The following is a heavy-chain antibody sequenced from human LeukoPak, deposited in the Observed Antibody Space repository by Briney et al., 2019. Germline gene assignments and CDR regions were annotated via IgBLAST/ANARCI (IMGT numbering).Heavy chain of an antibody. V-gene: IGHV3-33*08. CDR2: IWYDGSNK. CDR3: ARGKYGDYAIDY. D-gene: IGHD4-17*01. Sequence: PGGSLRLSCAASGFTFSSYGMHWVRQAPGKGLEWVAVIWYDGSNKYYADSVKGRFTISRDNSKNTLSLQMNSLRAEDTAVYYCARGKYGDYAIDYWGQGTLVTVSS. J-gene: IGHJ4*02. CDR1: GFTFSSYG.